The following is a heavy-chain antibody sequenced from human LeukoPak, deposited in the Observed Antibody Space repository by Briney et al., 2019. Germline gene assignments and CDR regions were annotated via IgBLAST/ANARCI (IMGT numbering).Heavy chain of an antibody. D-gene: IGHD2-21*02. V-gene: IGHV3-11*04. CDR2: ISSSGSTI. CDR3: ARDSVRDCGGDCYPDY. J-gene: IGHJ4*02. Sequence: GGSLRLSCAAPGFTFSDYYMSWIRQAPGKGLEWVSYISSSGSTIYYADSVKGRFTISRDNAKNSLYLQMNSLRAEDTAVYYCARDSVRDCGGDCYPDYWGQGTLVTVSS. CDR1: GFTFSDYY.